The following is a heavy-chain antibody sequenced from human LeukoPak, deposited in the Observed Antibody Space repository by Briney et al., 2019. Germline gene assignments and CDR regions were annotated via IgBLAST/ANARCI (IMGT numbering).Heavy chain of an antibody. CDR1: GDSVSSNSAA. Sequence: SQTLSLTCAISGDSVSSNSAAWNWIRQSPSRGLEWLGRTYYRSKWYNDYAVSVKSRITINPDTSKNQFSLQLNSVTPEDTAVYYCARATGMVRGVISWFDPWGQGTLVTVSS. CDR3: ARATGMVRGVISWFDP. CDR2: TYYRSKWYN. V-gene: IGHV6-1*01. J-gene: IGHJ5*02. D-gene: IGHD3-10*01.